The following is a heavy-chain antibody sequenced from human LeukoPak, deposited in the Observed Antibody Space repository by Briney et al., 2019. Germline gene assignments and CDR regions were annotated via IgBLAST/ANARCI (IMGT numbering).Heavy chain of an antibody. V-gene: IGHV4-59*01. J-gene: IGHJ3*02. CDR3: ARVCGGDCYQAFDI. Sequence: SETLSLTCTVSGGSISSYYWSWIRQPPGKGMEWIGYIYYSGSTNYNPSLKSRVTISVDTSKNQFSLKLSSVTAADTAVYYCARVCGGDCYQAFDIWGQGTMVTVSS. CDR2: IYYSGST. CDR1: GGSISSYY. D-gene: IGHD2-21*02.